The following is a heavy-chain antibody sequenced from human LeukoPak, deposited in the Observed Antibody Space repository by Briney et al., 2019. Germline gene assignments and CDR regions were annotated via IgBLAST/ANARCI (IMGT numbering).Heavy chain of an antibody. CDR2: INPNSGVT. CDR3: ASDRDGYCTNGVCYFDY. Sequence: GASVKVSCKASGYTFTGYYMYWVRQAPGQGLEWMGWINPNSGVTNYAQRFQGRVTMTRDTSISTAYMDLSRLRYDGTAVYYCASDRDGYCTNGVCYFDYWGQGTLVTVSS. D-gene: IGHD2-8*01. J-gene: IGHJ4*02. V-gene: IGHV1-2*02. CDR1: GYTFTGYY.